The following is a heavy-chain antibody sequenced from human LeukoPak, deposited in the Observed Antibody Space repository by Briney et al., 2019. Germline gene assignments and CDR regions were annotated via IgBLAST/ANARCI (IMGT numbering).Heavy chain of an antibody. D-gene: IGHD3-3*01. V-gene: IGHV4-38-2*02. CDR1: GYSISSGYY. Sequence: SETLSLTCAVSGYSISSGYYWGWIRQPPGKGLEWIGSIYHSGSTYYNPSLKSRVTISVDTSKNQFSLKLSSVTAGDTAVCYCAREITIFGVVTPHDYWGQGTLVTVSS. J-gene: IGHJ4*02. CDR2: IYHSGST. CDR3: AREITIFGVVTPHDY.